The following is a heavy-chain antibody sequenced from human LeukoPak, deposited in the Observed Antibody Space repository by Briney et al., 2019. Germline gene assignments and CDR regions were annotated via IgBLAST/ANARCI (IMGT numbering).Heavy chain of an antibody. CDR1: GDSISSGGYY. Sequence: SETLSPTCTVSGDSISSGGYYWSWIRQHPGKGLEWIGYIYYSGSTYYNPSLKSRVTISVDTSKNQFSLKLSSVTAADTAVYYCARDPDGDRDYWGQGTLVTVSS. V-gene: IGHV4-31*03. D-gene: IGHD4-17*01. CDR2: IYYSGST. J-gene: IGHJ4*02. CDR3: ARDPDGDRDY.